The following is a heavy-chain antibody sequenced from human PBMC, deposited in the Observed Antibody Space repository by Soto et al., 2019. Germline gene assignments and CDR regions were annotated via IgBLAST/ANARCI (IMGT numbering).Heavy chain of an antibody. Sequence: QVQLVESGGGVVQPGRSLRLSCAASGFTFSSYGMNWVRQAPGKGLEWVAVIWYDGSNKYYADSVKGRFTISRDNPKNTLYLQMNSLRAEDTAVYYCASYYDILTGFDYWGQGTLVTVSS. CDR1: GFTFSSYG. J-gene: IGHJ4*02. D-gene: IGHD3-9*01. V-gene: IGHV3-33*01. CDR2: IWYDGSNK. CDR3: ASYYDILTGFDY.